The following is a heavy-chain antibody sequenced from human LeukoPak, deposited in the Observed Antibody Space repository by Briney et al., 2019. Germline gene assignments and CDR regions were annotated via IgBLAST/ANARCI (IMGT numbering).Heavy chain of an antibody. J-gene: IGHJ6*03. D-gene: IGHD5-18*01. CDR3: YHTAMVSRSWYYYYMDV. CDR2: ISSSGSTI. V-gene: IGHV3-48*03. Sequence: GGSLRLSCAASGFTFSSYEMNWVRQAPGKGLEGGSYISSSGSTIYYADSVKGRFTISRDNSKNTLYLQMNSLRAEDTAVYYCYHTAMVSRSWYYYYMDVWGKGTTVTVSS. CDR1: GFTFSSYE.